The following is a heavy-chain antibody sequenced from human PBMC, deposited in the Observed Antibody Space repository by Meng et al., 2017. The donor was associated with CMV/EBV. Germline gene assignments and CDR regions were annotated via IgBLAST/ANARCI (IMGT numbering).Heavy chain of an antibody. J-gene: IGHJ4*02. V-gene: IGHV4-30-4*08. CDR3: ARDNRRGGVDY. Sequence: QVQLQESGPGLVSPSQTRSLTCPVSGGSVSSGDYYWSWIRQPPGKGLEGIGYIYYSGSTYYNPSLKSRVTISVDTSKNQFSLKLSSVTAADTAVYYCARDNRRGGVDYWGQGTLAPSPQ. D-gene: IGHD3-3*01. CDR1: GGSVSSGDYY. CDR2: IYYSGST.